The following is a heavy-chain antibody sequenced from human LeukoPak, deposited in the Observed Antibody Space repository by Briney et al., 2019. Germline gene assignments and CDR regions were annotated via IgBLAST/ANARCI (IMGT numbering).Heavy chain of an antibody. J-gene: IGHJ3*02. V-gene: IGHV1-8*01. D-gene: IGHD6-19*01. CDR1: GYTFTSYD. CDR2: MNPNSGNT. CDR3: ARTRGQSSGWYQLDAFDI. Sequence: ASVKVSCKASGYTFTSYDINWVRQATGHGGEWLGWMNPNSGNTGYAQKFQGRVTMTRNTSISTAYMELSSLRSEDTAVYYCARTRGQSSGWYQLDAFDIGGQATMITVYS.